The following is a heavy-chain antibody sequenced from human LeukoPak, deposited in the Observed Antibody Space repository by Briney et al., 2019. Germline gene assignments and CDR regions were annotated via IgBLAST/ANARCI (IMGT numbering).Heavy chain of an antibody. D-gene: IGHD3-3*01. V-gene: IGHV4-39*01. J-gene: IGHJ6*03. Sequence: SETLSLTCTVSGGSISSYYWGWIRQPPGKGLEWLGSIYYSGSTYYNPSLKSRVTISVDTSKNQFSLKLSSVTAADTAVYYCASPIFGVVTDYYYYMDVWGKGTTVTVSS. CDR2: IYYSGST. CDR1: GGSISSYY. CDR3: ASPIFGVVTDYYYYMDV.